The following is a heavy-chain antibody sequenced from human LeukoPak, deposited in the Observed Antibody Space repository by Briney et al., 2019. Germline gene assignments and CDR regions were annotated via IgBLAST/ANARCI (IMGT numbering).Heavy chain of an antibody. D-gene: IGHD2-21*01. CDR3: ARRGDS. V-gene: IGHV4-61*02. CDR2: ISSSGRT. CDR1: GGSISSDTYF. J-gene: IGHJ5*02. Sequence: PSETLSLTCTVSGGSISSDTYFWSWIRQPAGKGLEWIGRISSSGRTDYNPSLKSRVTMSADTSKNQFYLKLSSVTAADTAVYYCARRGDSWGQGTLVTVSS.